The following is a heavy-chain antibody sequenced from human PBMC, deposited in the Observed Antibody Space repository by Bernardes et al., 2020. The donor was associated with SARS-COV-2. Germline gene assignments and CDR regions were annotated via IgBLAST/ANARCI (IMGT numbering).Heavy chain of an antibody. V-gene: IGHV4-59*01. J-gene: IGHJ3*02. D-gene: IGHD2-2*02. CDR2: IYYSGST. Sequence: SETLSLTCTVSGGPISSYYWSWIRQPPGKGLEWIGYIYYSGSTNYNPSLKSRVTISVDTSKNQFSLKLSSVTAADTAVYYCARVPAAINAFDIWGQGTMVTVSS. CDR3: ARVPAAINAFDI. CDR1: GGPISSYY.